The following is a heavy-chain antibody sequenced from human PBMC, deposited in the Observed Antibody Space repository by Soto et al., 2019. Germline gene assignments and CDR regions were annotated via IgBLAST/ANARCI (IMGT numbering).Heavy chain of an antibody. V-gene: IGHV4-4*02. CDR1: GGSISSSNW. D-gene: IGHD3-3*01. CDR3: ASDRIERSITIFGVVTTVRDYYGMDV. Sequence: LSLTFAVSGGSISSSNWWSWVRQPPGKGLEWIGEIYHSGSTNYNPSLKSRVTISVDKSKNQFSLKLSSVTAADTAVYYCASDRIERSITIFGVVTTVRDYYGMDVWGQGTTLTVSS. CDR2: IYHSGST. J-gene: IGHJ6*02.